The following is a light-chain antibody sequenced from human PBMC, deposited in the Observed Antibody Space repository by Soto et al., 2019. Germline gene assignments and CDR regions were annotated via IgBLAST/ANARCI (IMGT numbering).Light chain of an antibody. CDR3: QAWDSRSYVV. CDR2: QDN. J-gene: IGLJ3*02. CDR1: KLGNKY. V-gene: IGLV3-1*01. Sequence: SYELTQPPSVSVYPGQTAIITCSGDKLGNKYTCWYQQKPGQSPVLVIYQDNKRPSGIPERFSGSNSGNTATLTISGTQAMDEADYYCQAWDSRSYVVFGGGTKVTVL.